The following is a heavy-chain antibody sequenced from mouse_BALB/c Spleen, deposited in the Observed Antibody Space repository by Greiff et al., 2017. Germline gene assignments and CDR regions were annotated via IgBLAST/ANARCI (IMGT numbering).Heavy chain of an antibody. J-gene: IGHJ4*01. V-gene: IGHV5-9-3*01. CDR3: ARSYLLYAMDY. CDR1: GFTFSSYA. CDR2: ISSGGSYT. D-gene: IGHD6-5*01. Sequence: EVKLMESGGGLVKPGGSLKLSCAASGFTFSSYAMSWVRQTPEKRLEWVATISSGGSYTYYPDSVKGRFTISRDNAKNTLYLQMSSLRSEDTAMYYCARSYLLYAMDYWGQGTSVTVSS.